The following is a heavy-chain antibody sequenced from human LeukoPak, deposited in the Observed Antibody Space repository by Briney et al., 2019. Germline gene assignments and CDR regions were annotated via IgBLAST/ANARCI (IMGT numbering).Heavy chain of an antibody. CDR3: VRLYGDGY. J-gene: IGHJ4*02. Sequence: GSLRLSCTASGITFNLYAMHWARQAPGKGLEWVAVISYDGSSKNYADSVKGRFIISRDNSKNTLYLQMNSLRVEDTAVYYCVRLYGDGYWGQGTLVTVSS. V-gene: IGHV3-30-3*01. D-gene: IGHD2-2*02. CDR1: GITFNLYA. CDR2: ISYDGSSK.